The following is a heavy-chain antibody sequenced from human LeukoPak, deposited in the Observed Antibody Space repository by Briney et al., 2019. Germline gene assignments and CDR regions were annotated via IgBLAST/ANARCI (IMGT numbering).Heavy chain of an antibody. Sequence: GGPLRLSCAASGFTFSSYAMSWVRQAPGKGLEWVSAISGSGGSTYYADSVKGRFTISRDNSKNTLYLQMNSLRAEDTAVYYCAKDPTGTTKVYFDYWGQGTLVTVSS. CDR1: GFTFSSYA. CDR2: ISGSGGST. CDR3: AKDPTGTTKVYFDY. V-gene: IGHV3-23*01. D-gene: IGHD1-1*01. J-gene: IGHJ4*02.